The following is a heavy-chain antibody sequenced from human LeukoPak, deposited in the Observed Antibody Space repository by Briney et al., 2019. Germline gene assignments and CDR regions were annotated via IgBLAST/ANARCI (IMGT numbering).Heavy chain of an antibody. CDR3: ARDPGRRWYFDL. CDR1: GGSISSGGYY. J-gene: IGHJ2*01. V-gene: IGHV4-31*03. Sequence: SQTLSLTCTVSGGSISSGGYYWSWIRQHPGKGLEWIGYIYYSGSTYYNLSLKSRVTISVDTSKNQFSLKLSSVTAADTAVYYCARDPGRRWYFDLWGRGTLVTVSS. CDR2: IYYSGST.